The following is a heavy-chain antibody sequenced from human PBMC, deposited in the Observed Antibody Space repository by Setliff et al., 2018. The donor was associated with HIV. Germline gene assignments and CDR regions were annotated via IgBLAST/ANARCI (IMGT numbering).Heavy chain of an antibody. Sequence: ASVKVSCKPSGYSFTNHYMHWVRQAPGQGLEWMGVINPTGGSTRNTQKFQGRVTMTRDTSISTAYMELSSLRSEDTAVYYCARDNLRAKRDTAMVFALWGQGTLVTVSS. CDR3: ARDNLRAKRDTAMVFAL. J-gene: IGHJ4*02. CDR1: GYSFTNHY. V-gene: IGHV1-46*01. D-gene: IGHD5-18*01. CDR2: INPTGGST.